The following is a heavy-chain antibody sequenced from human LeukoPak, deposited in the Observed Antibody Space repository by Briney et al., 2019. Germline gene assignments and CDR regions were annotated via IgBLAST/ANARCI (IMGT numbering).Heavy chain of an antibody. CDR2: INPSGGST. Sequence: ASVKVSCKASGYTFTSYYMHWVRQAPGQGLEWMGIINPSGGSTSYAQKFQGRVTMTRDTSTSTVYMELSSLRSEDTAVYYCARDYYDSGGYLVGEDYWGQGTLVTVSS. D-gene: IGHD3-22*01. CDR1: GYTFTSYY. J-gene: IGHJ4*02. CDR3: ARDYYDSGGYLVGEDY. V-gene: IGHV1-46*01.